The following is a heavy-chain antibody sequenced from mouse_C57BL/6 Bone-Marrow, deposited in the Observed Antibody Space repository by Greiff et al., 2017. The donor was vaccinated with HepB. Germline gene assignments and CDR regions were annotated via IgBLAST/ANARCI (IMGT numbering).Heavy chain of an antibody. J-gene: IGHJ2*01. V-gene: IGHV8-8*01. CDR3: ARNSYYRSNKWGDY. CDR2: IWWDDDK. D-gene: IGHD1-1*01. CDR1: GFSLSTFGMG. Sequence: QVTLKECGPGILQPSQTLSLTCSFSGFSLSTFGMGVGWIRQPSGKGLEWLAHIWWDDDKYYNPALKSRLTISKDTSKNQVFLKIANVDTEDTATYYCARNSYYRSNKWGDYWGQGTTLTVSS.